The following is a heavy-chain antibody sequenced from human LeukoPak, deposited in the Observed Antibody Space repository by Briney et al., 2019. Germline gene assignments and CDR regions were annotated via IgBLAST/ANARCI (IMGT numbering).Heavy chain of an antibody. CDR1: GFTFSSYS. CDR2: ISSSSSTI. D-gene: IGHD2-2*03. CDR3: ARDGYCSSTSCYSPLDY. Sequence: GGSLRLSCAAAGFTFSSYSMNWVRQAPGKGLEWGSYISSSSSTIYYADSVKGRFTISRDNAKNSLYLQMNSLRAEDTAVYYCARDGYCSSTSCYSPLDYWGQGTLVTVSS. V-gene: IGHV3-48*04. J-gene: IGHJ4*02.